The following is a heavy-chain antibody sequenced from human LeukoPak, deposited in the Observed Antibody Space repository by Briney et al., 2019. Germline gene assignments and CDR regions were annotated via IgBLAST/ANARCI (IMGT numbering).Heavy chain of an antibody. CDR2: MYYSGST. Sequence: PSETLSLTCTLSGGPISSTTYYWGWIRQPPGKGLEWIGSMYYSGSTNYNPSLKSRVTISVDTSKNQFSLKLTSVTAADTAVYFCVRANHFDYWGQGTLVTVSS. J-gene: IGHJ4*02. V-gene: IGHV4-39*07. CDR1: GGPISSTTYY. CDR3: VRANHFDY.